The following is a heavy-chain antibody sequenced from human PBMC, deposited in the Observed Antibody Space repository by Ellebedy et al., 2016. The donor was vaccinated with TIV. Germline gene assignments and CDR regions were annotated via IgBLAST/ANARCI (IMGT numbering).Heavy chain of an antibody. CDR3: ARAQGVIDNFDY. CDR1: GLTFSSHW. D-gene: IGHD3-16*02. J-gene: IGHJ4*02. Sequence: GGSLRLSCEASGLTFSSHWMNWARQAPGKGLEWVANIKQDGSEKYYVDSVKGRFTISRDNAKNTLYLQMNSLRAEDTAVYYCARAQGVIDNFDYWGQGTLVTVSS. V-gene: IGHV3-7*01. CDR2: IKQDGSEK.